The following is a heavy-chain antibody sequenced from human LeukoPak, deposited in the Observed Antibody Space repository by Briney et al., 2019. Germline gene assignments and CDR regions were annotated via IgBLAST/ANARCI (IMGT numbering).Heavy chain of an antibody. CDR3: ARIAVAGLNFDF. V-gene: IGHV3-66*01. D-gene: IGHD6-19*01. Sequence: GSLRLSCAASEFTVSSNYMSWVRQAPGKGLEWVSVIYSGGSTYNADSVKGRFTISRDSSKNTLYLQMNSLRAEDTAVYYCARIAVAGLNFDFWGQGTLVTVSS. CDR2: IYSGGST. J-gene: IGHJ4*02. CDR1: EFTVSSNY.